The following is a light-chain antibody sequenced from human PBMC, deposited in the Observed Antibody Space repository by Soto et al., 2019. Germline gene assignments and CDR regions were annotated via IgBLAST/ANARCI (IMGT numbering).Light chain of an antibody. CDR2: SNN. V-gene: IGLV1-44*01. Sequence: QLVLTQPPSASGTPGQRVTISCSGSSSKIGGNAVNWYQQLPGTAPKLLICSNNQRPSGVPDRFSGSKSGTSASLAISGLQSEDEANYYCAAWDDSLSGWVFGGGTKLTVL. CDR1: SSKIGGNA. J-gene: IGLJ3*02. CDR3: AAWDDSLSGWV.